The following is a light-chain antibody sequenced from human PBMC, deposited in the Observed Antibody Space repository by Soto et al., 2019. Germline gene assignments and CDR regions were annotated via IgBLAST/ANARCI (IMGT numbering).Light chain of an antibody. CDR3: LQDYNLPRT. V-gene: IGKV1-39*01. CDR2: AAS. CDR1: QTITTY. Sequence: DLQMTQSPSSLSASVGDRVTITCRASQTITTYLNWYHQRPGKAPKLLIFAASSLQSGVPSRFSGSGSGTLFTLTISSLDPEDFATYFCLQDYNLPRTFGQGTTVEI. J-gene: IGKJ1*01.